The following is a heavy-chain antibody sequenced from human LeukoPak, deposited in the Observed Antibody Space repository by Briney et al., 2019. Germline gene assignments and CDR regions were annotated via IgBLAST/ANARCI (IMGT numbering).Heavy chain of an antibody. CDR3: ARAGLNDHGASYYFDY. CDR1: GGSINSYY. V-gene: IGHV4-59*08. D-gene: IGHD4-17*01. Sequence: PSETLSLTCSVSGGSINSYYWSWIRQPPGKGLEWIGYIYYTGNTNYNPSLKSRVTISVDTSKNQFSLRLTSLTAADTAVYYCARAGLNDHGASYYFDYWGQGTLVTVSS. J-gene: IGHJ4*02. CDR2: IYYTGNT.